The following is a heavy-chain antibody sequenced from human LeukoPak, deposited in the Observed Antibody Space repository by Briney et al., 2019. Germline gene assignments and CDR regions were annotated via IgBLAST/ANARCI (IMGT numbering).Heavy chain of an antibody. CDR1: GFSFGSYW. Sequence: PGGSLRLSCAASGFSFGSYWMSWVRQAPGKGLEWVANIKQDGSDKYYLTSVRGRFTISRDNAKNPLFLQMNSLRVEDTAVYYCAKGPGNYDILPGYLFDYWAREPWSPSPQ. D-gene: IGHD3-9*01. CDR3: AKGPGNYDILPGYLFDY. V-gene: IGHV3-7*03. J-gene: IGHJ4*02. CDR2: IKQDGSDK.